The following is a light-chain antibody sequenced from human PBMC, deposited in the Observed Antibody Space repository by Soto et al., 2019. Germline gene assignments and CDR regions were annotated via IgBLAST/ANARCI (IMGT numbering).Light chain of an antibody. CDR1: QSVTSY. Sequence: IIMTQTRRTLNVFPWRRAPHHYRASQSVTSYLAWYHQKPGQAPRLLIYGASTRASGIPAMFSGSAAGTEVTLTINSLQSEDSADYYCQQYDNWPRTFGQGTKVDIK. CDR3: QQYDNWPRT. CDR2: GAS. V-gene: IGKV3-15*01. J-gene: IGKJ1*01.